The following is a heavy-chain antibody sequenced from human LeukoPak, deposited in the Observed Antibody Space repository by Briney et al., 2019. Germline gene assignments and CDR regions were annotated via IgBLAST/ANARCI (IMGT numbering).Heavy chain of an antibody. Sequence: ASVKVSCKASGYTFTGYYMHWVRQAPGQGLEWMGWINPNSGGTNYAQKFQGRVTMTRDTSISTAYMELSRLRSDDTAVYYCAKSEGLYPGIAVAGPYFDYWGQGTLVTVSS. CDR2: INPNSGGT. CDR1: GYTFTGYY. J-gene: IGHJ4*02. D-gene: IGHD6-19*01. V-gene: IGHV1-2*02. CDR3: AKSEGLYPGIAVAGPYFDY.